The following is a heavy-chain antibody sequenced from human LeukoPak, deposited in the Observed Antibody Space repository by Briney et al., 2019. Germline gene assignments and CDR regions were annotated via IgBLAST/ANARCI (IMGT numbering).Heavy chain of an antibody. CDR3: ARRSESSGYQFDY. Sequence: SETLSLTCTVSGGSISSDYWSWIRQPPGKGLEWIGYIFYRGSTNYNPSLKSRVTISVDTSKNQFSLKLSSVTAADTAVYYCARRSESSGYQFDYWGQGTLVTVSS. D-gene: IGHD3-22*01. V-gene: IGHV4-59*08. CDR1: GGSISSDY. J-gene: IGHJ4*02. CDR2: IFYRGST.